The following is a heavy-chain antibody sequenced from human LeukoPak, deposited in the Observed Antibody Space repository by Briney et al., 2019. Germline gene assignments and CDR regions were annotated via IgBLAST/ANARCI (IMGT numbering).Heavy chain of an antibody. CDR3: ARDLNYGGKVLGSLTDY. Sequence: GRSLRLSCAASGFTFSSYAMHGVRQAPGKGLEWVALISYDGSNKYSADSVKGRFTISRDNSKNTLYLQMNSLRAEDTAAYYCARDLNYGGKVLGSLTDYLGQGTLVTVSS. V-gene: IGHV3-30*01. CDR2: ISYDGSNK. J-gene: IGHJ4*02. CDR1: GFTFSSYA. D-gene: IGHD4-23*01.